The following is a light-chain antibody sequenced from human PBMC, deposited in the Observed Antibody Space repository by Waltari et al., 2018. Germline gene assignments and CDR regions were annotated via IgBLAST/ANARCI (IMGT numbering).Light chain of an antibody. V-gene: IGKV3-20*01. Sequence: SCRASQSVGWSLDWYQQKPGQGPSVLIYDAARRATGIPDRFSGDGSGTDFSLTLNRLEPEDVAVYYCQNYVRLPATFGQGTKVEVK. CDR3: QNYVRLPAT. J-gene: IGKJ1*01. CDR1: QSVGWS. CDR2: DAA.